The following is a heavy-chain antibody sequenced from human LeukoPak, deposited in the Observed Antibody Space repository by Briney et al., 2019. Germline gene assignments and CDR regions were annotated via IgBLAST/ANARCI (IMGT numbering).Heavy chain of an antibody. V-gene: IGHV4-59*01. D-gene: IGHD3-10*01. J-gene: IGHJ4*02. CDR1: GDSISSYY. CDR3: AREPRITMVRGVIIGYFDY. Sequence: SETLSLTCTVSGDSISSYYWNCIRQPPGTGLEWIGYIYSSGSTSYNPSLRSRVTMSGDTSKNQFSLKLRSVTAADTAVYYCAREPRITMVRGVIIGYFDYWGQGTLVTVSS. CDR2: IYSSGST.